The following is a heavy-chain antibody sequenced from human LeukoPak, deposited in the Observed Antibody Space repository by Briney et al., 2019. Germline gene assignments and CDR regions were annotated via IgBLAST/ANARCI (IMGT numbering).Heavy chain of an antibody. Sequence: ASVKVSCKASGYTFTGYYMHWVRQAPGQGLEWMGRINPNSGGTNYAQKFQGRVTMTRDTSISTAYMELSRLRSDDTAVYYCARAWAHYYDSSGYYSLEEDYWGQGTLVTVSS. CDR2: INPNSGGT. CDR3: ARAWAHYYDSSGYYSLEEDY. CDR1: GYTFTGYY. V-gene: IGHV1-2*06. D-gene: IGHD3-22*01. J-gene: IGHJ4*02.